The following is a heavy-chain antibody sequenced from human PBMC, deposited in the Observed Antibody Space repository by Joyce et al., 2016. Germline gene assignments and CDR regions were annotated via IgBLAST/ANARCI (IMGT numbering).Heavy chain of an antibody. Sequence: QVQLVESGGGVVQPGRSLRLCCAASGFTFSSYGMHWGRQAPVKGLEWGALIWYDESNKYHSDSVKGRFTISRDNSKNTLYLQMNSLRAEDTAVYYCARDWARDYDSSDNLDYWGQGTLVTVSS. CDR2: IWYDESNK. J-gene: IGHJ4*02. V-gene: IGHV3-33*01. CDR1: GFTFSSYG. CDR3: ARDWARDYDSSDNLDY. D-gene: IGHD3-22*01.